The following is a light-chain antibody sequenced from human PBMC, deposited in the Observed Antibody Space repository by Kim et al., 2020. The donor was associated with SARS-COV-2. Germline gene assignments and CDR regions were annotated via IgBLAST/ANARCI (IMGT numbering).Light chain of an antibody. J-gene: IGLJ2*01. V-gene: IGLV1-40*01. CDR2: GNS. CDR1: SSNIGACYD. CDR3: QSYDSSLSGVV. Sequence: QRVTISCTGSSSNIGACYDVHWYQQLPVTAPKLLSYGNSNRPSGVPDRFSGSKSGTSASLAITGLQAEDEADYYCQSYDSSLSGVVFGGGTQLTVL.